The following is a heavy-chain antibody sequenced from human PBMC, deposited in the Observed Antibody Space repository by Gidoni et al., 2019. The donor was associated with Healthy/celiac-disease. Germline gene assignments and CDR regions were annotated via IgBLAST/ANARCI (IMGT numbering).Heavy chain of an antibody. Sequence: QVQLVESGGGVVQPGRSLRLSCAASGFTFSSYGMHWVRQAPGKGLEWVAVIWYDGSNKYYADSVKGRFTISRDNSKNTLYLQMNSLRAEDTAVYYCARDLRQWLAYYFDYWGQGTLVTVSS. CDR3: ARDLRQWLAYYFDY. CDR2: IWYDGSNK. CDR1: GFTFSSYG. D-gene: IGHD6-19*01. J-gene: IGHJ4*02. V-gene: IGHV3-33*01.